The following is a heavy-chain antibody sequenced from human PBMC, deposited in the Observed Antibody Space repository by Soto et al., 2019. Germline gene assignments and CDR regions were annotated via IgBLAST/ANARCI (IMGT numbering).Heavy chain of an antibody. CDR1: GFSFTGYY. CDR2: INAHSGGT. V-gene: IGHV1-2*02. D-gene: IGHD6-6*01. J-gene: IGHJ5*02. CDR3: AKDLTRQLAYWLDP. Sequence: AAVKVSCKASGFSFTGYYIHWLRQAPGQGLEWMGWINAHSGGTEYAQKFQGRVTLTRDTSIATAYLTLTSLTSDDTALYYCAKDLTRQLAYWLDPWGQGTQVTVSS.